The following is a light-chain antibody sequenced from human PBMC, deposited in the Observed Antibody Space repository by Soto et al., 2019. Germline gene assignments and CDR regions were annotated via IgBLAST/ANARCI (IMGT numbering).Light chain of an antibody. CDR3: LLFSTWPQA. J-gene: IGKJ4*01. V-gene: IGKV1-13*02. CDR1: QSIGSA. Sequence: AIPLTQSPSSLSASIGDRVTITCRARQSIGSALAWYQQAPGKPPKLLIFDASTLENGVPSRFIGGGSGTDFTLTISSLQLEDFATYYCLLFSTWPQAFGGGTKVEIK. CDR2: DAS.